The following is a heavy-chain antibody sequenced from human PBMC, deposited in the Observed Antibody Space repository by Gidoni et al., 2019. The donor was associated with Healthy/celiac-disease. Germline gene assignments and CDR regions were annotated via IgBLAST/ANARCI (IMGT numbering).Heavy chain of an antibody. V-gene: IGHV4-39*01. CDR3: ARSVVVANFDY. D-gene: IGHD2-15*01. CDR2: IYYSGRT. J-gene: IGHJ4*02. CDR1: DGSISSSSYY. Sequence: QLQLQESGPGLVTPSETLSLTCTVSDGSISSSSYYWGWIRQPPGKGLEWIGSIYYSGRTYYNPSLKSRVTISVDTSKNQFSLKLSSVTAADTAVYYCARSVVVANFDYWGQGTLVTVSS.